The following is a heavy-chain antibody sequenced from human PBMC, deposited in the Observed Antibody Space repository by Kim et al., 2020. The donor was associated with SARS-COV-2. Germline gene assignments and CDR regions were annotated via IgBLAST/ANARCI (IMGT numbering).Heavy chain of an antibody. CDR3: AKDQKWFGELFLYSYVMDV. Sequence: GRFTNSRDNSKNTLYLEMNSLRAEDTAVYYCAKDQKWFGELFLYSYVMDVWGQGTTVTVSS. J-gene: IGHJ6*02. V-gene: IGHV3-23*02. D-gene: IGHD3-10*01.